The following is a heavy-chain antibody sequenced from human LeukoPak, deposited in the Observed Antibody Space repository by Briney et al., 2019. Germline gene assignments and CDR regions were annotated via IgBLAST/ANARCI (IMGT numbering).Heavy chain of an antibody. CDR1: GFTVSTNY. V-gene: IGHV3-53*01. CDR3: ARTSSSWPRYGLDI. J-gene: IGHJ3*02. CDR2: IYNRGST. Sequence: GGSLSLSCAASGFTVSTNYMIWVRQAPGKGLEWVSVIYNRGSTYYVDSVKGRFTITRDNSKNTLYLQMNSLRAEDTAVYYCARTSSSWPRYGLDIWGRGTMVTVSS. D-gene: IGHD6-13*01.